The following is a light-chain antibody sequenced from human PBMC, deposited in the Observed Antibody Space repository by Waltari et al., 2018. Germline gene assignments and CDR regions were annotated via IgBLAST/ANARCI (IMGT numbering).Light chain of an antibody. Sequence: EIVMTQSPGTLSVSPGERATVSCRASQSVTSNLAWYQQKPGQAPRPIIYDTSKRATGVPARFSGSGSGTEFTLTISNLQSEDFAVYYCQQYNSWPPVTFGGGTKVEIK. CDR2: DTS. V-gene: IGKV3-15*01. J-gene: IGKJ4*01. CDR1: QSVTSN. CDR3: QQYNSWPPVT.